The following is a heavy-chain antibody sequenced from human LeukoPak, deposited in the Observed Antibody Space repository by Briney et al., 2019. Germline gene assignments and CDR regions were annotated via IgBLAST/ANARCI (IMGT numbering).Heavy chain of an antibody. CDR3: ARGRHGGSY. CDR1: GGAISSYY. V-gene: IGHV4-59*01. J-gene: IGHJ4*02. D-gene: IGHD4-23*01. Sequence: SETLSLTCTVSGGAISSYYWSWIRQPPGKGLEWIGSIYCSGSTNYNPSLKSRVTISADTSKNQFSLKLSSVTAADTAVYYCARGRHGGSYWGQGTLVTVSS. CDR2: IYCSGST.